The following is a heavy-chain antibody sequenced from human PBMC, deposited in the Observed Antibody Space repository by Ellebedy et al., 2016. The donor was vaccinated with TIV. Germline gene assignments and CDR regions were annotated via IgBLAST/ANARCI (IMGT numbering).Heavy chain of an antibody. J-gene: IGHJ3*02. CDR1: GCSISSYY. CDR2: IYSSGST. CDR3: ARGWSYYVEAFDI. D-gene: IGHD1-26*01. V-gene: IGHV4-4*07. Sequence: SETLSLTXTLSGCSISSYYWSWIRQPAGKGLEWIGRIYSSGSTNYNPSLKSRLTMSVDTSNNQFSLKLRSVTAADTAVYFCARGWSYYVEAFDIWGQGTMVTVSS.